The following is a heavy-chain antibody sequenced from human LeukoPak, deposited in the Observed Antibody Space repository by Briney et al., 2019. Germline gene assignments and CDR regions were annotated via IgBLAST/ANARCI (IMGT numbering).Heavy chain of an antibody. D-gene: IGHD6-6*01. CDR1: GFTFSSYS. CDR3: VRDLVAARFDY. J-gene: IGHJ4*02. CDR2: ISSSSGSYI. V-gene: IGHV3-21*01. Sequence: GGSLRLSCAASGFTFSSYSMNWVRQAPGKGLEWVSSISSSSGSYIYYADSVKGRFAISRENAKNSLYLQMNSLRAEDTAVYYCVRDLVAARFDYWGQGTLVTVSS.